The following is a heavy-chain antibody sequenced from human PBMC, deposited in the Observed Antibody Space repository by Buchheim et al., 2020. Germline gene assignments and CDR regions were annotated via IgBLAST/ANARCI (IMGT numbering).Heavy chain of an antibody. V-gene: IGHV4-34*01. CDR2: INHSGST. CDR3: ARGSGSGSYFWNY. J-gene: IGHJ4*02. CDR1: GGSFSGYY. Sequence: QVQLQQWGAGLLKPSETLSLTCAVYGGSFSGYYWSWIRQPPGKGLEWIGEINHSGSTNYNPSLKSRATISVDTSKNQFSLKLSSVTAADTAVYYCARGSGSGSYFWNYWGQGTL. D-gene: IGHD1-26*01.